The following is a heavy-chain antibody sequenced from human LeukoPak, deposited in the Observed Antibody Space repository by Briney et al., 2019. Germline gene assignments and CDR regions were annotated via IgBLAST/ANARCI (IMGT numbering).Heavy chain of an antibody. CDR3: VKDLRGGGYYTGFDY. Sequence: GGSLRLSCSASGFTFSTYAMHWVRQAPGKGLEHVSTINTNGDDTYYAGSVKGRFTISRDNSKRTLYLQMSSLRAEDTAVYYCVKDLRGGGYYTGFDYWGQGTLVTVSS. CDR2: INTNGDDT. CDR1: GFTFSTYA. V-gene: IGHV3-64D*09. D-gene: IGHD3-10*01. J-gene: IGHJ4*02.